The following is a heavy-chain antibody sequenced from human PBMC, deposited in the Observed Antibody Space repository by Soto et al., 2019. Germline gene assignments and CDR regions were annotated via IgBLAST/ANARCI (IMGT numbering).Heavy chain of an antibody. J-gene: IGHJ3*02. V-gene: IGHV4-39*01. D-gene: IGHD3-22*01. CDR3: ERRPRSYDSSGYKSVGAFDI. CDR1: GGSISSSSYY. CDR2: IYYSGST. Sequence: PETLSLTCTVSGGSISSSSYYWGWIRQPPGKGLEWIGSIYYSGSTYYNPSLKSRVTISVDTSKNQFSLKLSSVTAADTAVYYCERRPRSYDSSGYKSVGAFDIWGQGTMV.